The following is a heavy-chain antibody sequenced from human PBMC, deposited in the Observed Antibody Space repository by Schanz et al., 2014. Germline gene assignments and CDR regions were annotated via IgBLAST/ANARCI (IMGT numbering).Heavy chain of an antibody. CDR2: INPSGGST. D-gene: IGHD1-26*01. CDR3: ARDPYSASYFPSPPLYGLDV. V-gene: IGHV1-46*01. CDR1: GYSFTSYY. J-gene: IGHJ6*02. Sequence: QLVQSGAEVKKPWASVKVSCKAFGYSFTSYYIHWVRQAPGQGLEWMATINPSGGSTSFAQKFQGRVTMPRATSTSTVNMELTSLRSEDTAVYYCARDPYSASYFPSPPLYGLDVWGQGTTVTVSS.